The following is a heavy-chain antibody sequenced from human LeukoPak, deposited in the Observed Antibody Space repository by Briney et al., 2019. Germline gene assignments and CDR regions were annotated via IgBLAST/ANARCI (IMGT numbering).Heavy chain of an antibody. D-gene: IGHD3-22*01. CDR1: GLTFNTYP. Sequence: PGGSLRLSCEVSGLTFNTYPMTWVRQAPGKGLEWVSTLSGIGGYTYYADSVKGRFTISRDNSKATLYLQMNSLRADDTAVYYCASTNYFDSRGYYFDYWGQGALVTVSA. J-gene: IGHJ4*02. CDR3: ASTNYFDSRGYYFDY. CDR2: LSGIGGYT. V-gene: IGHV3-23*01.